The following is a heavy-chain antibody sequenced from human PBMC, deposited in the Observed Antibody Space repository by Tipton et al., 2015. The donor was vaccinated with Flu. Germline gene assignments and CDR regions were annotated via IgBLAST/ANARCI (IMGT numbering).Heavy chain of an antibody. CDR3: AGDPSLGMPEYFDS. V-gene: IGHV4-59*01. J-gene: IGHJ4*02. Sequence: TLSLTCIVSNGSLSAYYWNWIRQSPGKGLEWIGYIYNSGYTSYHPSFKSRVTISVDTSKNQFSLRLNSVTAADTAVYFCAGDPSLGMPEYFDSWGQGSLVTVPS. CDR1: NGSLSAYY. CDR2: IYNSGYT. D-gene: IGHD2-2*01.